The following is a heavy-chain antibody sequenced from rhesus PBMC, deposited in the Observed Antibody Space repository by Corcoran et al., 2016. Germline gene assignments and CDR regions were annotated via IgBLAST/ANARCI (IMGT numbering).Heavy chain of an antibody. CDR2: INSGGGST. V-gene: IGHV3S5*01. J-gene: IGHJ4*01. D-gene: IGHD2-21*01. CDR1: GFPFSSYG. CDR3: AKPNTVLVVVAFDY. Sequence: EVQLVETGGGLVQPGGSLKLSCAASGFPFSSYGMSWVRQAPGKGLEWVSAINSGGGSTSNADSVKGRITISRDNSKNTLSLQMNSLRAEDTAVYYCAKPNTVLVVVAFDYWGQGVLVTVSS.